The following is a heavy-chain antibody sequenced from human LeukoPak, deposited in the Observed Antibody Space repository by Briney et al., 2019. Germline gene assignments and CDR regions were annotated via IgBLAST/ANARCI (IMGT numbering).Heavy chain of an antibody. J-gene: IGHJ4*02. D-gene: IGHD3-3*01. Sequence: SETLSLTCIVSGGSTSGGNYYWGWIRPPPGKGLEWIGGISSSGNTYYNPSIKSRITISVDPSKNHFSLKLSSVTAADTAVYYCARLGAGPTYYDFWSGYSSFYFDYWGQGTLVTVSS. CDR3: ARLGAGPTYYDFWSGYSSFYFDY. V-gene: IGHV4-39*02. CDR2: ISSSGNT. CDR1: GGSTSGGNYY.